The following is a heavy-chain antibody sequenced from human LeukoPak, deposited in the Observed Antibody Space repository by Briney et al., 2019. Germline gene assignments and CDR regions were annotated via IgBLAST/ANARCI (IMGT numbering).Heavy chain of an antibody. CDR3: ARVRAREPGLLWFGESEAMDV. D-gene: IGHD3-10*01. J-gene: IGHJ6*04. Sequence: ASVKVSCKASGYTFTSYDIDWVRQAPGQGLEWMGGIIPIFGTANYAQKFQGRVTITADKSTSTAYMELSSLRSEDTAVYYCARVRAREPGLLWFGESEAMDVWGKGTTVTVSS. CDR1: GYTFTSYD. CDR2: IIPIFGTA. V-gene: IGHV1-69*06.